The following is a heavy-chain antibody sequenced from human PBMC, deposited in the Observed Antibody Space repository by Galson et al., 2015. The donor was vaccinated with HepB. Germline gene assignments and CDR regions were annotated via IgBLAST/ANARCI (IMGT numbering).Heavy chain of an antibody. CDR2: ISYDGSNK. J-gene: IGHJ4*02. CDR3: ARVEEMATILPFDY. CDR1: GFTFSSYA. D-gene: IGHD5-24*01. Sequence: SLRLSCAASGFTFSSYAMHWVRQAPGKGLEWVAVISYDGSNKYYADSVKGRLTISRDNSKNTLYLQMNSLRAEDTAVYYCARVEEMATILPFDYWGQGTLVTVSS. V-gene: IGHV3-30-3*01.